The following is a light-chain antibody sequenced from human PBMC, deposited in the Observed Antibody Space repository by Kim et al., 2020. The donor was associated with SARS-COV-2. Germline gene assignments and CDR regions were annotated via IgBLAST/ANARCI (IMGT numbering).Light chain of an antibody. CDR2: KAS. J-gene: IGKJ4*01. CDR3: QQYNSYPVT. V-gene: IGKV1-5*03. Sequence: ASVGDRVTITCRASQRISTWLAWYQQKPGKAPKLLIYKASSLESGVPSRFSGSGSGTEFTLTISSLKPDDFATYYCQQYNSYPVTFGGGTKVDIK. CDR1: QRISTW.